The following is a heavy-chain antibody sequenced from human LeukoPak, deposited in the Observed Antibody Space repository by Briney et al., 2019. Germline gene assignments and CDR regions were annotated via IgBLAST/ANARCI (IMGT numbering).Heavy chain of an antibody. CDR1: GFTFSSYA. V-gene: IGHV3-23*01. J-gene: IGHJ3*02. CDR3: AKDPIVVVMTDAFDI. Sequence: GGSLRLSCAASGFTFSSYAMSWVRQAPGQGLEWVSAISGSGGSTYYADSVKGRFTISRDNSKNTLYLQMNSLRAEDTAVYYCAKDPIVVVMTDAFDIWGQGTMVTVSS. D-gene: IGHD3-22*01. CDR2: ISGSGGST.